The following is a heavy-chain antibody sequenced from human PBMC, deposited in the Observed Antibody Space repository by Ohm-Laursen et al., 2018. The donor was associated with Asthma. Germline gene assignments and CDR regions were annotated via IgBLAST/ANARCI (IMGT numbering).Heavy chain of an antibody. J-gene: IGHJ4*02. CDR2: IIPIFGTA. CDR1: GGTFSSYA. CDR3: ARSSVVVTAILSAFDY. D-gene: IGHD2-21*02. Sequence: SSVKVSCKASGGTFSSYAISWVRQAPGQGLEWMGGIIPIFGTANYAQKFQGRVTITADESTSTAYMELSSLRSEDTAVYYCARSSVVVTAILSAFDYWGQGTLVTVSS. V-gene: IGHV1-69*01.